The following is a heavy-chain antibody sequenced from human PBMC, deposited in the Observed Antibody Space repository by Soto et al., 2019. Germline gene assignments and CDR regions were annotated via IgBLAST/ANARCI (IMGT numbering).Heavy chain of an antibody. CDR3: ARSYSSGSHYLDN. CDR2: IYYSGST. CDR1: GGSISNYY. J-gene: IGHJ4*02. Sequence: SETLSLTCTVSGGSISNYYWTWIRQPPGKGLEWIGYIYYSGSTNYNPSLKSRVTISVDTSKNQFSLKLSSVTAADTAVYYCARSYSSGSHYLDNWGQGTLVTVSS. V-gene: IGHV4-59*08. D-gene: IGHD6-19*01.